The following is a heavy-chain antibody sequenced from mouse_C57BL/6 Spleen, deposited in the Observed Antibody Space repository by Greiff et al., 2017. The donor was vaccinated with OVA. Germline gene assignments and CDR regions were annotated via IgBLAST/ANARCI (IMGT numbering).Heavy chain of an antibody. J-gene: IGHJ4*01. CDR2: INPNNGGT. V-gene: IGHV1-18*01. CDR1: GYTFTDYN. Sequence: EVMLVESGPELVKPGASVKIPCKASGYTFTDYNMDWVKQSHGKSLEWIGDINPNNGGTIYNQKFKGKATLTVDKSSSTAYMELRSLTSEDTAVYYCARLGTTVVGYYAMDYWGQGTSVTVSS. CDR3: ARLGTTVVGYYAMDY. D-gene: IGHD1-1*01.